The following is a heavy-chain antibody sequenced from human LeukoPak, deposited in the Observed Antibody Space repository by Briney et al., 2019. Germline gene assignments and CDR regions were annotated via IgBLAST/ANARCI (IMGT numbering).Heavy chain of an antibody. J-gene: IGHJ4*02. CDR2: IRYDGSNK. D-gene: IGHD5-12*01. Sequence: PGGSLRLSCAASGFTFSSYGMHWVRQAPGKGLEWVAFIRYDGSNKYYADSAKGRFTISRDNSKNTLYLQMNSLRAEDTAVYYCAKDSHGKWLRLYYFDYWGQGTLVTVSS. CDR1: GFTFSSYG. CDR3: AKDSHGKWLRLYYFDY. V-gene: IGHV3-30*02.